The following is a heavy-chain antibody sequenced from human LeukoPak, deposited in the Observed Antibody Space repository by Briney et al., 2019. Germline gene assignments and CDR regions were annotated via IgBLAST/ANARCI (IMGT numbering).Heavy chain of an antibody. D-gene: IGHD2-15*01. J-gene: IGHJ5*02. CDR2: IYYSGST. V-gene: IGHV4-61*08. CDR3: ARDSLLLGT. Sequence: SETLSLTCTVSGGSISSGGYYWSWIRQPPGKGLEWIGYIYYSGSTNYSGNTNYNPSLKSRVTISVDTSKNQFSLKLSSVTAADTAVYYCARDSLLLGTWGQGTLVTVSS. CDR1: GGSISSGGYY.